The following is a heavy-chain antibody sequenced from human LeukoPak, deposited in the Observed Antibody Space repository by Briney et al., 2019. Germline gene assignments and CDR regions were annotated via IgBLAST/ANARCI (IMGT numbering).Heavy chain of an antibody. CDR3: ARGHDYDSSVAY. V-gene: IGHV3-66*01. Sequence: QPGGSLRLSCAASGFTVSSNYMSWVRQAPGKGLEWVSVIYSGGSTYYADSVKGRFTISRDNSKNTVDLQMNSLRAEDTAVYYCARGHDYDSSVAYWGQGTLVTVSS. D-gene: IGHD3-22*01. CDR1: GFTVSSNY. CDR2: IYSGGST. J-gene: IGHJ4*02.